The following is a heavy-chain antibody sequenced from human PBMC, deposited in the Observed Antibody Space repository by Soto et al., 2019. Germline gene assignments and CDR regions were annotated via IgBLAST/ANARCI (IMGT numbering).Heavy chain of an antibody. J-gene: IGHJ5*02. V-gene: IGHV3-74*01. CDR2: INSDGSST. Sequence: GGSLRVACGASGLTFSSYLMHWVRQAPGKGLVWVSRINSDGSSTSYADSVKGRFTISRDNAKNTRYLQMNSLRAEDTAVYYCARGRRYFDSSLNRENWFDPWGQGTLVRVS. CDR3: ARGRRYFDSSLNRENWFDP. D-gene: IGHD3-9*01. CDR1: GLTFSSYL.